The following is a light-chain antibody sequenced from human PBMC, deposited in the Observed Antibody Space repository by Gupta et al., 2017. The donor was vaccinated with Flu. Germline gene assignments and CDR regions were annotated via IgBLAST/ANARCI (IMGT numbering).Light chain of an antibody. J-gene: IGLJ3*02. CDR1: TSNMGINA. Sequence: QSTLTQPPSVSAAPGQRATISCSGGTSNMGINAVSWYQQFPGKPPTLLIYYDDLLSSGVSDRFSGSKSGVSASLVIRGLKSEDEGYYYCAAWDDSLNVWAFGGGTKLTVL. CDR2: YDD. CDR3: AAWDDSLNVWA. V-gene: IGLV1-36*01.